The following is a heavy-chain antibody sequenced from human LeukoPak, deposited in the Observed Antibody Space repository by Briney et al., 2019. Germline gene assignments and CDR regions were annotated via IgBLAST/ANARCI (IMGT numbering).Heavy chain of an antibody. CDR2: ISAYNGNT. CDR3: ARWSDIVVVPAAIGPDFDY. Sequence: ASVKVSCKASGYTFTSYGTSWVRQAPGQGLEWMGWISAYNGNTNYAQKLQGRVTMTTDTSTSTAYMELRSLRSDDTAVYYCARWSDIVVVPAAIGPDFDYWGQGTLVTVSS. D-gene: IGHD2-2*01. V-gene: IGHV1-18*04. J-gene: IGHJ4*02. CDR1: GYTFTSYG.